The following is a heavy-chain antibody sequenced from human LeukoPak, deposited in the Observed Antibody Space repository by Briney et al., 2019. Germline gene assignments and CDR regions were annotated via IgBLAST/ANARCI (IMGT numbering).Heavy chain of an antibody. D-gene: IGHD2-15*01. V-gene: IGHV3-23*01. CDR1: GFTFSSYA. CDR2: ISGSGGST. Sequence: PGGSLRLSCAASGFTFSSYAMSWVRQAPGKGLEWVSAISGSGGSTYYADSVKGRFTISRDNSKNTLYLQMNSLRAEDTAVYYCAKREWGYRSGGSCPLIDYWGQGTLVTVSS. CDR3: AKREWGYRSGGSCPLIDY. J-gene: IGHJ4*02.